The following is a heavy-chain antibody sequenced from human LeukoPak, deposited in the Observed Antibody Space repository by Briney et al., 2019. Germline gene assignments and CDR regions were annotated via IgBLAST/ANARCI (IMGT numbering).Heavy chain of an antibody. CDR1: GYTFTGYY. J-gene: IGHJ6*02. Sequence: ASVKVSCKASGYTFTGYYMHWVRQARGQGLEWMGWINPNSGGTNYAQKFQARVTMTRDTSISTAYMELSRLRSDDTAVYSCARTKDWNYWNYGMDVWGQGTTVTVSS. D-gene: IGHD1-7*01. CDR2: INPNSGGT. V-gene: IGHV1-2*02. CDR3: ARTKDWNYWNYGMDV.